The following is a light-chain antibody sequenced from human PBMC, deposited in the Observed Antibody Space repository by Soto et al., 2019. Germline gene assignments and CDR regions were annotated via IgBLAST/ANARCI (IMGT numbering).Light chain of an antibody. J-gene: IGLJ1*01. Sequence: QSALTQPASVSGSPGQSITISCTGSSSDGDNGYNSVSWYQQHTGKAPKLMIYEVRNRPSGVSNRFSGSTSGNTASLTISGLQAEDEADYYCSSYSTRATAYVFGTGTQVTVL. CDR2: EVR. CDR3: SSYSTRATAYV. V-gene: IGLV2-14*01. CDR1: SSDGDNGYNS.